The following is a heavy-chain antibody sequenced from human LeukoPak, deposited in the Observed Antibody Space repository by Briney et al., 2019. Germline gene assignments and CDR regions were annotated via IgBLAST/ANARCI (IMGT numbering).Heavy chain of an antibody. CDR3: AKWLLSARGMDV. J-gene: IGHJ6*02. CDR2: ISSSSSYI. Sequence: GGSLRLSCAASGFTFSSYSMNWVRQAPGKGLEWVSSISSSSSYIYYADSVKGRFTISRDNSKNTLYLQMNSLRAEDTAVYYCAKWLLSARGMDVWGQGTTVTVSS. D-gene: IGHD2-15*01. CDR1: GFTFSSYS. V-gene: IGHV3-21*04.